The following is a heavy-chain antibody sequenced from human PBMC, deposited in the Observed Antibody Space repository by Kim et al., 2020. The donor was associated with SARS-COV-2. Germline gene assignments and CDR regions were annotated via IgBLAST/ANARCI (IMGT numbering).Heavy chain of an antibody. J-gene: IGHJ5*02. Sequence: GGSLRLSCAASGFTFSNYWMHWVRQAPGKGPVWVSRLNEDGSTTNYADSVKARFTISRDNARNTLYLHMDSLRAEDTALYYCVRDLVGSDDLWGQGTLVTVSS. CDR3: VRDLVGSDDL. V-gene: IGHV3-74*01. D-gene: IGHD5-12*01. CDR1: GFTFSNYW. CDR2: LNEDGSTT.